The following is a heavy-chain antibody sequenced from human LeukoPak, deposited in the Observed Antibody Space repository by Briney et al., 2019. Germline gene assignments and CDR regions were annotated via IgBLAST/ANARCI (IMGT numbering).Heavy chain of an antibody. J-gene: IGHJ6*03. Sequence: RPGGSLRLSCAASGFTFSSYAMSWVRQAPGEGLEWVSAISGSGGSTYYADSVKGRFTISRDNSKNTLYLQMNSLRAEDTAVYYCAKDPRCKYCSGSYYYYYYYMDVWGKGTTVTVSS. D-gene: IGHD2-15*01. V-gene: IGHV3-23*01. CDR1: GFTFSSYA. CDR2: ISGSGGST. CDR3: AKDPRCKYCSGSYYYYYYYMDV.